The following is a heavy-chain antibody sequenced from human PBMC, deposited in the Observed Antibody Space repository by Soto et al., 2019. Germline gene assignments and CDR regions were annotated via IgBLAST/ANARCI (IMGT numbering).Heavy chain of an antibody. CDR1: GGTFRNYP. CDR3: ARGPFVVLNYFES. Sequence: QVQLVQSGTEVKKPGSSVKVSCKASGGTFRNYPINWVRQAPGQGLEWMGSIFPLTDIPDYAQNFQARLTINADKSTSTAYIEFSSLTSDDTAMYFCARGPFVVLNYFESWGQGTLVTVSS. CDR2: IFPLTDIP. V-gene: IGHV1-69*02. J-gene: IGHJ4*02.